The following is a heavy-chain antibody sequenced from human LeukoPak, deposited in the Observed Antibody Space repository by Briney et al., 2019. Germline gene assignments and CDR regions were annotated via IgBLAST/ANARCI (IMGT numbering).Heavy chain of an antibody. J-gene: IGHJ4*02. Sequence: PGGSLRLSCAASGFTFSSYAIHWVRQAPGKGLEWVAVISYDGSNKYYADSVKGRFTISRDNSKNTLYLQMNSLRAEDTAVYYCARGGPEYCSGGSCFYFDYWGQGTLVTVSS. V-gene: IGHV3-30*04. CDR3: ARGGPEYCSGGSCFYFDY. CDR2: ISYDGSNK. CDR1: GFTFSSYA. D-gene: IGHD2-15*01.